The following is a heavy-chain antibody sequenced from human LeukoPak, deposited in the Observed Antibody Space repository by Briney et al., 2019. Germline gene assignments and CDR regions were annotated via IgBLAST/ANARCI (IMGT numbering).Heavy chain of an antibody. Sequence: GASVMVSCKVSGYTSPFYGITWVRQAPGQGLEWMGWINPNSGGTNYAQKFQGRVTMTRDTSISTAYMELSRLRSDDTAVYYCARDRRGYTARSSSWRGALDYWGQGTLVTVSS. V-gene: IGHV1-2*02. CDR2: INPNSGGT. CDR1: GYTSPFYG. CDR3: ARDRRGYTARSSSWRGALDY. D-gene: IGHD6-13*01. J-gene: IGHJ4*02.